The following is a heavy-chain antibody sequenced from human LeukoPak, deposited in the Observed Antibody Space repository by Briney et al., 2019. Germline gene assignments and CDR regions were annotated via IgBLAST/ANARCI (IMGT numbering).Heavy chain of an antibody. Sequence: SETLSLTCGVFGDSIISIEWWSWVRQPSGKGLEWIGEIYHRGNTNYNSSLKSRVTLSVDKSKNQFSLKLNSVTAADTAVYYCVKNGDYFLAHWGQGTLVSVSS. CDR3: VKNGDYFLAH. CDR1: GDSIISIEW. J-gene: IGHJ4*02. V-gene: IGHV4-4*02. D-gene: IGHD4-17*01. CDR2: IYHRGNT.